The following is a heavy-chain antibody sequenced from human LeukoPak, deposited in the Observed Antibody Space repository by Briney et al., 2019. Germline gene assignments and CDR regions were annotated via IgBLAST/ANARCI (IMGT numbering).Heavy chain of an antibody. Sequence: SETLSLTCSVSGDSISRYYWSWIRQPPGKGLEWIGYIYHSGSTYYNPSLKSRVTISVDRSKKQFSLKLSSVTAADTAVYYCARDATGENAFDIWGQGTMVTVSS. D-gene: IGHD7-27*01. CDR2: IYHSGST. J-gene: IGHJ3*02. V-gene: IGHV4-59*12. CDR3: ARDATGENAFDI. CDR1: GDSISRYY.